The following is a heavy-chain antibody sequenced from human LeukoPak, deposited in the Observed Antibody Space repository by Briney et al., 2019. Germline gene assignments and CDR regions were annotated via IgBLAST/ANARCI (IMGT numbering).Heavy chain of an antibody. J-gene: IGHJ4*02. Sequence: GGSLRLSCAASGFTFSNYVVNWVRQAPGKGLEWVSGISGSGSGTYYADPVKGRFTISRDNSNNTFYLQMNSLRAEDTALYYCARGGPYHQTVGGALDYWGQGTPVTVSS. CDR3: ARGGPYHQTVGGALDY. CDR2: ISGSGSGT. V-gene: IGHV3-23*01. CDR1: GFTFSNYV. D-gene: IGHD1-26*01.